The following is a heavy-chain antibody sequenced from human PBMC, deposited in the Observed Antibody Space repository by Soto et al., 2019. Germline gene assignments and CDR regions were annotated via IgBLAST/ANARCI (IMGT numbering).Heavy chain of an antibody. D-gene: IGHD5-18*01. CDR1: GYSFTSYW. J-gene: IGHJ6*02. Sequence: GESLKISFKGSGYSFTSYWIGWVRQMPGKGLEWMGIIYPGDSDTRYSPSFQGQVTISADKSISTAYLQWSSLKASDTAMYYCARHNVDTAMGYLYYYYYGMDVWGQGTTVTVSS. CDR3: ARHNVDTAMGYLYYYYYGMDV. CDR2: IYPGDSDT. V-gene: IGHV5-51*01.